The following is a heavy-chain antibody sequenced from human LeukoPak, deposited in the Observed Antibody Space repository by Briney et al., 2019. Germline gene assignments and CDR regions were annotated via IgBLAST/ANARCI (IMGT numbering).Heavy chain of an antibody. CDR3: AGDYDSSGPREFDY. D-gene: IGHD3-22*01. CDR1: GFXFSSYS. CDR2: ISSSSSYI. Sequence: GGSLRLSCAASGFXFSSYSMNWVRQAPGKGLEWVSSISSSSSYIYYADSVKGRFTISRDNAKNSLYLQMNSLRAEDTAVYYCAGDYDSSGPREFDYWGQGTLVTVSS. V-gene: IGHV3-21*01. J-gene: IGHJ4*02.